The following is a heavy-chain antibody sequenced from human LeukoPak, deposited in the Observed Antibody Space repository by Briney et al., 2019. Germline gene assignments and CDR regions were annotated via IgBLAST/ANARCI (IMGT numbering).Heavy chain of an antibody. J-gene: IGHJ5*02. CDR1: GGSVMSGTYH. V-gene: IGHV4-39*07. Sequence: SETLSLTCSVSGGSVMSGTYHWGWIRQPPGKGLEWIGSAYFDGGTHYNPSLQSRVTISVDKSKNQFSLRLSSVTAADTALYYCARDHYYDGRGRFDPWGQGTLDTVSS. D-gene: IGHD3-16*01. CDR2: AYFDGGT. CDR3: ARDHYYDGRGRFDP.